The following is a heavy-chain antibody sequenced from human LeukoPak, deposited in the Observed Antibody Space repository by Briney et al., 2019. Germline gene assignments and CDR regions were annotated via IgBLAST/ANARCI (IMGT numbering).Heavy chain of an antibody. CDR1: GYTLTELS. Sequence: ASVKVSCKVSGYTLTELSMHWVRQAPGKGLEWMGGFDPEDGETTYAQKFQGRVTMTEDTSTDTAYMELSSLRSEDTAVYYCATRGYSYGYPDYWGQGTLVTVSS. J-gene: IGHJ4*02. CDR3: ATRGYSYGYPDY. V-gene: IGHV1-24*01. CDR2: FDPEDGET. D-gene: IGHD5-18*01.